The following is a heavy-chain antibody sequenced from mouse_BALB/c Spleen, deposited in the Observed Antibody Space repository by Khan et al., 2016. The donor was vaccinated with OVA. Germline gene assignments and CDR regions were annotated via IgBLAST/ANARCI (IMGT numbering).Heavy chain of an antibody. Sequence: EVQLQQSGPDLVKTGASVKISCKASGYSFTAYYMNWVKLSHGKSLECIGRINPTTDNTNYNQKFKGKAILTVDTSSSTAYMELRSLTSEDSAVYFGARGCDFFAYWGQGTLVTVSA. CDR3: ARGCDFFAY. CDR1: GYSFTAYY. CDR2: INPTTDNT. V-gene: IGHV1-26*01. J-gene: IGHJ3*01.